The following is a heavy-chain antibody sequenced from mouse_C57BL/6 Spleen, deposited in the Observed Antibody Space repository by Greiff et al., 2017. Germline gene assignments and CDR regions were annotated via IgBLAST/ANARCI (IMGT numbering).Heavy chain of an antibody. CDR1: GFTFSDYG. CDR3: ARNGYDAYFDY. Sequence: DVHLVESGGGLVKPGGSLKLSCAASGFTFSDYGMHWVRQAPEKGLEWVAYISSGSSTIYYADTVKGRFTISRDNAKNILFLQMTSLRSEDTAMYYCARNGYDAYFDYWGQGTTLTVSS. J-gene: IGHJ2*01. D-gene: IGHD2-2*01. V-gene: IGHV5-17*01. CDR2: ISSGSSTI.